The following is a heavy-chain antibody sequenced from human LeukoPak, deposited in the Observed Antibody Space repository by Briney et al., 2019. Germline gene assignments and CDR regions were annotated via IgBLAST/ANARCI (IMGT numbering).Heavy chain of an antibody. V-gene: IGHV4-59*08. CDR1: GGSISRYY. CDR3: ARGAARSNTWYYFDY. D-gene: IGHD6-13*01. J-gene: IGHJ4*02. CDR2: IYDSGST. Sequence: SETLSLTCNVSGGSISRYYWSWIRQPPGKGLEWIGYIYDSGSTNYNPSLKSRVTISLDTSKNQFSLKLSSVTAADTAVYYCARGAARSNTWYYFDYWGQGTLVTVSS.